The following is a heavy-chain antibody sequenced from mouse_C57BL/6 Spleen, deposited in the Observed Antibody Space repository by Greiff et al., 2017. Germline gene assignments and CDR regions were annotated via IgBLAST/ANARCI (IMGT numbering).Heavy chain of an antibody. CDR2: ISYDGSN. V-gene: IGHV3-6*01. CDR1: GYSITSGYY. D-gene: IGHD4-1*01. J-gene: IGHJ4*01. Sequence: VQLQQSGPGLVKPSQSLSLTCSVTGYSITSGYYWNWIRQFPGNKLEWMGYISYDGSNNYNPSLKNRISITRDTSKNQFFLKLNSVTTEDTATYYCAREGNWDGLDYWGQGTSVTGSS. CDR3: AREGNWDGLDY.